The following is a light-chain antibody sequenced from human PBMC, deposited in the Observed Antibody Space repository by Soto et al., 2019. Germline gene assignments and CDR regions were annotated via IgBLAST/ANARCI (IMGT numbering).Light chain of an antibody. J-gene: IGLJ1*01. CDR3: KSYTSRSTYV. V-gene: IGLV2-14*03. Sequence: QSVLTQPASVSGSPGQSITISCTGTSSDVGGYNSVSWYQHHPGKAPKLMIYDVSNRSPGVSSRFSGSKSDNTASLTISGLQAEDEADYYCKSYTSRSTYVFGTGTKLTVL. CDR2: DVS. CDR1: SSDVGGYNS.